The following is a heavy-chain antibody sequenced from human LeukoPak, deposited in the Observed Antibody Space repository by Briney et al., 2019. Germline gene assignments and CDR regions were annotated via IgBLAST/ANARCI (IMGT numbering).Heavy chain of an antibody. D-gene: IGHD3-10*01. V-gene: IGHV4-4*07. J-gene: IGHJ4*02. Sequence: ASATLSLTCTVSGGSISNYCWSWLSQPAGMGLEWIGRIYAGGNTKYDPSLKSRVTMSVDTANNQFSLNLSSVTAADTAVYYCARTSARGAQFDYWGQGTLVTVSS. CDR3: ARTSARGAQFDY. CDR1: GGSISNYC. CDR2: IYAGGNT.